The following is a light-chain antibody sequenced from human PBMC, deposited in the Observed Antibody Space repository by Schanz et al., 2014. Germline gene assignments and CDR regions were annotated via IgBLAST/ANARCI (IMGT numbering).Light chain of an antibody. CDR3: ATWDDGLTARV. CDR2: EVS. V-gene: IGLV2-11*01. Sequence: QSALTQPRSVSGSPGQSVTISCTGTSNDIGDYNYVSWYQQHPGKAPKLMIYEVSKRPSGVPDRFSGSKSGTSASLAIIGLQSEDEADYYCATWDDGLTARVFGGGTKLTVL. CDR1: SNDIGDYNY. J-gene: IGLJ3*02.